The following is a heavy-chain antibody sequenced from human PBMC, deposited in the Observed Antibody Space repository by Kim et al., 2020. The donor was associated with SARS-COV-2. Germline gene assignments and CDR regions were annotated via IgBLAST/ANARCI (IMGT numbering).Heavy chain of an antibody. CDR3: ARGPGVTVGGFDY. D-gene: IGHD2-8*01. V-gene: IGHV1-2*02. CDR2: INPNSGGT. J-gene: IGHJ4*02. Sequence: ASVKVSCKASGYTFTGYYMHWVRQAPGQGLEWMGWINPNSGGTNYAQKFQGRVTMTRDTSISTAYMELSRLRSDDTAVYYCARGPGVTVGGFDYWGQGTLVTVSS. CDR1: GYTFTGYY.